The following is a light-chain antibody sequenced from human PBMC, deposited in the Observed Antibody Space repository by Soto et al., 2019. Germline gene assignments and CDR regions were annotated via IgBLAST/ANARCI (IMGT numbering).Light chain of an antibody. CDR1: KSGDKY. V-gene: IGLV3-1*01. CDR3: QAWDSSTYVL. CDR2: QDS. Sequence: SYELTQPPSVSVSPGQTASITCSGDKSGDKYACWYQQKPGQSPVLVIYQDSKRPSGIPERFSGSNSGNTATLTISGTQAMDEADYYCQAWDSSTYVLFGGGTKLTVL. J-gene: IGLJ2*01.